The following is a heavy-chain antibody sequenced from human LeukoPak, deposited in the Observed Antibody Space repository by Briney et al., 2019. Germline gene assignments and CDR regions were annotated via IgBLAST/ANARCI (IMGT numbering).Heavy chain of an antibody. CDR1: GGSISSGTYY. CDR3: ARAPRHYYDSSGYYFDY. J-gene: IGHJ4*02. V-gene: IGHV4-61*01. D-gene: IGHD3-22*01. CDR2: IYYSGST. Sequence: PSQTLSLTCTVSGGSISSGTYYWSWIRQPPGKGLEWIGYIYYSGSTNYNPSLKSRVTISVDTSKNQFSLKLSSVTAADTAVYYCARAPRHYYDSSGYYFDYWGQGTLVTVSS.